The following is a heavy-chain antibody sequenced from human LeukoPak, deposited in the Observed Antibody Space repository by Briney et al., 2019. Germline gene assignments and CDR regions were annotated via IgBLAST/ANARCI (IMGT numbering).Heavy chain of an antibody. CDR3: ARVRNYASYFDY. J-gene: IGHJ4*02. CDR1: GFTFSSYA. Sequence: GGSLRLSCAASGFTFSSYAMHWVRQAPGKGLEWVAVISYDGPNKYYADSVKGRFTISRDNSKNTVYLQMDSLRVEDTAVYYCARVRNYASYFDYWGQGTLVTVSS. CDR2: ISYDGPNK. D-gene: IGHD4-11*01. V-gene: IGHV3-30*04.